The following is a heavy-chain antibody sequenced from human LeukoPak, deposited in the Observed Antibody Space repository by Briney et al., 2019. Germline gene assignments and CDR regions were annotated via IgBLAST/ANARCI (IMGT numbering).Heavy chain of an antibody. CDR3: AKGRGMVRGVVFDY. Sequence: PGGSLRLSCAASGFTFSSYGMHWVRQAPGKGLEWVAFIRYDGSNKYYADSVKGRFTISRDNSKNTLYLQMNSLRAEDTAVYYCAKGRGMVRGVVFDYWGQGTLVTVSS. CDR1: GFTFSSYG. J-gene: IGHJ4*02. V-gene: IGHV3-30*02. D-gene: IGHD3-10*01. CDR2: IRYDGSNK.